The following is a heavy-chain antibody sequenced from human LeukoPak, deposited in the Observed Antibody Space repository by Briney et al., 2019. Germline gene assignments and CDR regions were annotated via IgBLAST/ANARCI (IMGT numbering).Heavy chain of an antibody. CDR3: ARGEHSVVVPEGYYYGMDV. Sequence: GGSLRLSCAASGFTVSSNYMNWVRQAPGKRLEWVSIIYSGGSTYYADSVKGRFTISRDNSKNTLYLQMNSLRADDTAVYYCARGEHSVVVPEGYYYGMDVWGKGTTVTVSS. J-gene: IGHJ6*04. D-gene: IGHD2-2*01. CDR1: GFTVSSNY. V-gene: IGHV3-53*01. CDR2: IYSGGST.